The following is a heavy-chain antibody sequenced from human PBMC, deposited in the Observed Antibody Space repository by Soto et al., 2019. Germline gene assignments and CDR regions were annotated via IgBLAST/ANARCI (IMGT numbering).Heavy chain of an antibody. CDR1: GFTFSSYG. CDR3: AKDLGVTIFGVVISDGMDV. J-gene: IGHJ6*02. V-gene: IGHV3-30*18. D-gene: IGHD3-3*01. Sequence: PGGSLRLSCAASGFTFSSYGMHWVRQAPGKGLEWVAVISYDGSSKYYADSVKGRFTISRDNSKNTLYLQMNSLRAEDTAVYYCAKDLGVTIFGVVISDGMDVWGQGTTVTVSS. CDR2: ISYDGSSK.